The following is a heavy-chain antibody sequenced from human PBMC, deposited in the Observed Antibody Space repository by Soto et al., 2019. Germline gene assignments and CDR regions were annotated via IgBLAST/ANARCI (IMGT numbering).Heavy chain of an antibody. J-gene: IGHJ5*02. Sequence: SETLSLTCTVSGCSISNYYWSWIRQPPGRGLEWIGHIFYSGSTKYNPALKSRVTISVDTSKNQFSLKLSYVTAADTAVYFCAKDSGYNYGYFRWFDPWGQGTLVTVS. D-gene: IGHD5-18*01. CDR1: GCSISNYY. V-gene: IGHV4-59*01. CDR2: IFYSGST. CDR3: AKDSGYNYGYFRWFDP.